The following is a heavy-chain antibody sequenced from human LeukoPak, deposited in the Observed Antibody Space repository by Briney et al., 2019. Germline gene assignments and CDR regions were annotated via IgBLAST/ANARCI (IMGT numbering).Heavy chain of an antibody. CDR2: IYYSGST. J-gene: IGHJ3*02. V-gene: IGHV4-59*01. CDR1: GGSXXXYX. CDR3: ARDRPKIDAFDI. Sequence: GGSXXXYXXXWIRQPXGKGXXXXGYIYYSGSTNYNPSLKSRVTISVDTSKNQFSLKLSSVTAADTAVYYCARDRPKIDAFDIWGQGTMVTVSS.